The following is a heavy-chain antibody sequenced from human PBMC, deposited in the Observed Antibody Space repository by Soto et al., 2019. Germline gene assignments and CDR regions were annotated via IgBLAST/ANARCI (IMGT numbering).Heavy chain of an antibody. Sequence: AAVKCSFKASGYTFTSYGISWVRQAPGQGLECMGWIRAYNGNTNYAQKLQDRVTMTTDTSTSTAYMARRRLRSDDTDGYYWERVPPHIKIFGVVSTTRGGMDVWGQGTTVTVSS. V-gene: IGHV1-18*04. CDR2: IRAYNGNT. J-gene: IGHJ6*02. CDR1: GYTFTSYG. D-gene: IGHD3-3*01. CDR3: ERVPPHIKIFGVVSTTRGGMDV.